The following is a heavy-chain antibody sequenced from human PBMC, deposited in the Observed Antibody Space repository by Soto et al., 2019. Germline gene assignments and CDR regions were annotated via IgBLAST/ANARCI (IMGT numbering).Heavy chain of an antibody. Sequence: QVQLVESGGGVVQPGRSLRLSCAASGFTFSSYAMHWVRQAPGKGLEWVAVISYDGSNKYYADSVKGRFTISRDNSKNPLYLQMNSLRAEDTVVYFCARDRYAIFWGPTDYWGQGTLVTVSS. D-gene: IGHD3-9*01. CDR1: GFTFSSYA. J-gene: IGHJ4*02. CDR3: ARDRYAIFWGPTDY. V-gene: IGHV3-30-3*01. CDR2: ISYDGSNK.